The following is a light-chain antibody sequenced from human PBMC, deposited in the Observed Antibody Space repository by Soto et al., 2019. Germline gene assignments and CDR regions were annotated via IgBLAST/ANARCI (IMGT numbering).Light chain of an antibody. CDR2: GAS. V-gene: IGKV3-15*01. J-gene: IGKJ3*01. CDR1: QSVSSN. CDR3: QQCNSYPFT. Sequence: EIVMTQSPATLSVSPGERATLSCRASQSVSSNLAWYQQKPGQAPRLLIYGASTRATGIPARFSGSGSGTEFTLTIRSLQPDDFATYYCQQCNSYPFTFGPGTKVDLK.